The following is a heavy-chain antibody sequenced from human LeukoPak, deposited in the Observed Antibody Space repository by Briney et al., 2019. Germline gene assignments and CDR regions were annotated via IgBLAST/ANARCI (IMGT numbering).Heavy chain of an antibody. CDR3: ARSNYYDSSGSYFDY. D-gene: IGHD3-22*01. Sequence: PSETLSLTCAVSGGSISSGGYSWSWIRQPPGKGLEWIGYIYHSGSTYYNPSLKSRVTISVDRSKNQFSLKLSSVTAADTAVYYCARSNYYDSSGSYFDYWGQGTLVTVSS. J-gene: IGHJ4*02. CDR1: GGSISSGGYS. V-gene: IGHV4-30-2*01. CDR2: IYHSGST.